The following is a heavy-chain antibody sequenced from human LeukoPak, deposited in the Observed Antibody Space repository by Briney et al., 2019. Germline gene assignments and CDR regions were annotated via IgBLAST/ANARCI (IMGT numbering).Heavy chain of an antibody. CDR2: IRYDGSNK. V-gene: IGHV3-30*02. Sequence: GGSLRLSCAASGFTFSTYGMHWVRQAPGKGLEWVAFIRYDGSNKYYADSVKGRFTISRDNSKNTMYVQMNSLRTEDTAVYYCARGSPSYYYGSGSYFDYWGQGTLVTVSS. CDR3: ARGSPSYYYGSGSYFDY. D-gene: IGHD3-10*01. J-gene: IGHJ4*02. CDR1: GFTFSTYG.